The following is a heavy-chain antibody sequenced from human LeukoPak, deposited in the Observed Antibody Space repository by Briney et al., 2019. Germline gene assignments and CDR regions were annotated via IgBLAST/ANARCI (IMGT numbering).Heavy chain of an antibody. D-gene: IGHD3-10*01. Sequence: GGSLRLSCAASGFTFSSYWMHWVRQAPGKGLVWVSRVNSDGSITSYADNVKGRFTISRDNAKNTLYLQMNSLRAEDAAVYHCVPGGQYFASWGQGTLVTVSS. V-gene: IGHV3-74*01. CDR1: GFTFSSYW. J-gene: IGHJ4*02. CDR2: VNSDGSIT. CDR3: VPGGQYFAS.